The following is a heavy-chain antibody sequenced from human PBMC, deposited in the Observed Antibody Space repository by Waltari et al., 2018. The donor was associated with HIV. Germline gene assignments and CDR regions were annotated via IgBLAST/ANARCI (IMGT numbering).Heavy chain of an antibody. V-gene: IGHV3-9*01. CDR2: ISWNSGTK. CDR1: GLPFDVYA. Sequence: EDHLVESGGGLVQPGGSLILSCAASGLPFDVYAMHWVPQGPGKGLEWVSGISWNSGTKDYADSVKGRFSISRDNAKSFLYLQMNSLKTEDTALYYCAKDTSIGSGWKNVFDIWGQGIMVTVSS. CDR3: AKDTSIGSGWKNVFDI. D-gene: IGHD6-19*01. J-gene: IGHJ3*02.